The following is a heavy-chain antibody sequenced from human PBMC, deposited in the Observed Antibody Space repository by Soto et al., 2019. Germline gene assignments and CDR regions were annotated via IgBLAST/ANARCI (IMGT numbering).Heavy chain of an antibody. J-gene: IGHJ5*02. V-gene: IGHV1-69*13. Sequence: ASVKVSCKASGGTFSSYAISWVRQAPGQGLEWMGGIIPIFGTANYAQKFQGRVTITADESTSTAYMELGSLRSEDTAVYYCARDLLTATTRGWFDTWGQGTLVTVSS. CDR1: GGTFSSYA. CDR2: IIPIFGTA. D-gene: IGHD2-2*01. CDR3: ARDLLTATTRGWFDT.